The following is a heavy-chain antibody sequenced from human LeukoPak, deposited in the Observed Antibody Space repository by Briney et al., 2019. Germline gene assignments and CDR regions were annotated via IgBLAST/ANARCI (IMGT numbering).Heavy chain of an antibody. V-gene: IGHV3-11*06. CDR3: ARGRTGTPFDY. CDR1: GFTFSDYY. D-gene: IGHD1-1*01. J-gene: IGHJ4*02. Sequence: PGGSLRLSCAASGFTFSDYYMSWIRHAPGKGLEWVSYISSSSSYTSYADSVKGRFTISRDNAKNSLYLQMNSLRAEDTAVYYCARGRTGTPFDYWGQGTLVTVSS. CDR2: ISSSSSYT.